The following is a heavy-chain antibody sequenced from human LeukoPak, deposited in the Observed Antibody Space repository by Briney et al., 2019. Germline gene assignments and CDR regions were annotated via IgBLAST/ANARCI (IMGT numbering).Heavy chain of an antibody. J-gene: IGHJ6*02. CDR1: GGSISSGGYY. CDR3: ARGSRDGYNRAYYYYGMDV. V-gene: IGHV4-31*03. CDR2: IYYSGST. Sequence: PSETLSLTCTVSGGSISSGGYYWSWIHQHPGKAVVWIGYIYYSGSTYYNPSLRSRVTISVDTSKNQFSLKLSSVTAADTAVYYCARGSRDGYNRAYYYYGMDVWGQGTTVTVSS. D-gene: IGHD5-24*01.